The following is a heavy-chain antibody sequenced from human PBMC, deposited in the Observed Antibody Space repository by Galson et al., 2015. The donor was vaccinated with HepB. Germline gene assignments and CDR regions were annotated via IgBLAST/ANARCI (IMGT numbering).Heavy chain of an antibody. CDR1: GFTFDDYA. CDR3: AKDRSSSWPSDAFDV. J-gene: IGHJ3*01. Sequence: SLRLSCAASGFTFDDYAMHWVRHAPGRGLEWVSGINWRSSVVGYAGSVKGRFTISRDNAEKSLYLQMNSLRGEDTALYYCAKDRSSSWPSDAFDVWGQGTMVIVSS. D-gene: IGHD6-13*01. CDR2: INWRSSVV. V-gene: IGHV3-9*01.